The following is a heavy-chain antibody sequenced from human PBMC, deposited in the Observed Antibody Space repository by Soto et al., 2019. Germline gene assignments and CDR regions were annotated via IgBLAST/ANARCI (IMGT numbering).Heavy chain of an antibody. CDR2: IYYSGST. D-gene: IGHD2-2*01. CDR3: ARKYCSSTSCYPGGMDV. CDR1: GGSISSGDYY. Sequence: SETLSLTCTVSGGSISSGDYYWSWIRQPPGKGLEWIGYIYYSGSTYYNPSLKSRVTISVDTSKDQFSLKLSSVTAADTAVYYCARKYCSSTSCYPGGMDVWGQGTTVTVSS. J-gene: IGHJ6*01. V-gene: IGHV4-30-4*01.